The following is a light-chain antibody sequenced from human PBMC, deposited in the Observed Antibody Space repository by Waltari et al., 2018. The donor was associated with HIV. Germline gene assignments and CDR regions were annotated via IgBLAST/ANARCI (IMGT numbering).Light chain of an antibody. Sequence: DIQMTKSPSSVSASVEARVTITRRASQGVSKGVAWYQQSPGKAPKVLIHSASNLQNGVSSRFSGRGSGTDFTLTISSLQPEDFATYFCQQAHSLPYTFGHGTKVEIK. CDR2: SAS. CDR3: QQAHSLPYT. J-gene: IGKJ2*01. V-gene: IGKV1-12*01. CDR1: QGVSKG.